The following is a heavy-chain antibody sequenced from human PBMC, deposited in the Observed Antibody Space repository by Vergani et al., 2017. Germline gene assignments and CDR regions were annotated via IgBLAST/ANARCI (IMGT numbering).Heavy chain of an antibody. J-gene: IGHJ4*02. CDR1: GFSFSSFG. D-gene: IGHD2-2*01. Sequence: QVQLVESGGGVVQPGRSLRLSCAASGFSFSSFGFHWVRQAPGKGMEWVAFIHYDGSHEYYIDSVKGRFTISRDNSKNTLILQMNGLRAEDTAVYYCARDRRCDTISCYFSGAFDYWGLGTLVSVSS. CDR3: ARDRRCDTISCYFSGAFDY. V-gene: IGHV3-33*01. CDR2: IHYDGSHE.